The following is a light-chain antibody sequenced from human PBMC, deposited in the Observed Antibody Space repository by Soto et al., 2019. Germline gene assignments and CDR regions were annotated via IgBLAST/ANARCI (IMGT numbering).Light chain of an antibody. J-gene: IGLJ3*02. CDR1: SGHSNYA. CDR2: LNSDGSH. V-gene: IGLV4-69*01. Sequence: QSVLTQSPSASASLGASVKLTCTLSSGHSNYAIAWHQQQPEKGPRFLMKLNSDGSHSKGDGIPDRFSGSSSGAERYLTISTLQSEDEADYYCQTWGTGIHMCGGGTKLTVL. CDR3: QTWGTGIHM.